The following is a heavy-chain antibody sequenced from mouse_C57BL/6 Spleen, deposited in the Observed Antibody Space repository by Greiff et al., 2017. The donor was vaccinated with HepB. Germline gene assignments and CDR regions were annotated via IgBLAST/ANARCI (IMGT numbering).Heavy chain of an antibody. CDR2: IHPNSGST. V-gene: IGHV1-64*01. J-gene: IGHJ2*01. CDR3: ARSGDYEGY. D-gene: IGHD2-4*01. CDR1: GYTFTSYW. Sequence: VQLQRSGAELVKPGASVKLSCKASGYTFTSYWMHWVKQRPGQGLEWIGMIHPNSGSTNYNEKFKSKATLTVDKSSSTAYMQLSSLTSEDSAVYYCARSGDYEGYWGQGTTLTVSS.